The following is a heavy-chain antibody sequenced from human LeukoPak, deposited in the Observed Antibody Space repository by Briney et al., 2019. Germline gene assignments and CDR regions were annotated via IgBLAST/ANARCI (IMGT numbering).Heavy chain of an antibody. V-gene: IGHV3-64D*09. Sequence: GGSLRLSCSASGFTFSSCAMHWVRQAPGRGLEYVSGINDYGTTTHYGDSVRGRVNIYRDDSKNTVHLQMSSLRAEDTAVYYCVKDLSGWYSFDCWGRGTLVSVSS. J-gene: IGHJ4*02. CDR2: INDYGTTT. CDR3: VKDLSGWYSFDC. CDR1: GFTFSSCA. D-gene: IGHD6-19*01.